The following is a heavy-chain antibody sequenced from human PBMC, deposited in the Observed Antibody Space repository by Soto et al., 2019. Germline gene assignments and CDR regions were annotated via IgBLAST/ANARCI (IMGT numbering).Heavy chain of an antibody. CDR3: ARGYDSSGYYFVWYFDY. D-gene: IGHD3-22*01. V-gene: IGHV4-61*08. J-gene: IGHJ4*02. CDR1: GGSISSGDCY. CDR2: IYYSGST. Sequence: SETLSLTCTVSGGSISSGDCYWSWIRQPPGKGLEWIGYIYYSGSTNYNPSLKSRVTISVDTSKNQFSLKLSSVTAADTAVYYCARGYDSSGYYFVWYFDYWGQGTLVTVSS.